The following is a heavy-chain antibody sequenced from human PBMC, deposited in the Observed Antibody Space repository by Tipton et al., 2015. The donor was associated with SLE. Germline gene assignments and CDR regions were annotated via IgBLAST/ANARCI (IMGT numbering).Heavy chain of an antibody. CDR3: ARDGDGGNVYYMDV. V-gene: IGHV4-34*01. D-gene: IGHD1-1*01. CDR2: INHSGST. Sequence: TLSLTCAVSGASFSGYYWSWIRQPPGKGLEWIGEINHSGSTNYNPSLKSRVTISVDTSKNQFSLKLSSVTAADTAVYYCARDGDGGNVYYMDVWGIGTTVTVSS. CDR1: GASFSGYY. J-gene: IGHJ6*03.